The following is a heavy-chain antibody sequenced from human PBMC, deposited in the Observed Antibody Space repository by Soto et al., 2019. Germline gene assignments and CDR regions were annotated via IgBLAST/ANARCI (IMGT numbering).Heavy chain of an antibody. Sequence: GASVKVSCKASGGTFSSYAISWVRQAPGQGLEWMGGIIPIFGTANYAQKFQGRVTITADESTSTAYMELSSLRSEDTAVYYCARDRRAVAGLYFDYWGQGTLVTVSS. V-gene: IGHV1-69*13. D-gene: IGHD6-19*01. CDR1: GGTFSSYA. J-gene: IGHJ4*02. CDR2: IIPIFGTA. CDR3: ARDRRAVAGLYFDY.